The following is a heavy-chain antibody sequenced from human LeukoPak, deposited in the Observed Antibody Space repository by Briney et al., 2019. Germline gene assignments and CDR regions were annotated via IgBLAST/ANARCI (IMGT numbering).Heavy chain of an antibody. CDR1: GGSINRWF. CDR2: FQTSGSI. D-gene: IGHD3-10*01. Sequence: PSETLSLTCTVSGGSINRWFWSWVRQPAAKGLEWIGRFQTSGSIIYNPSLRSRVTMSLDTSKNQFFLELTSVTAADTAVYYYASGSGDLDHWGQGTLVTVSS. J-gene: IGHJ4*02. V-gene: IGHV4-4*07. CDR3: ASGSGDLDH.